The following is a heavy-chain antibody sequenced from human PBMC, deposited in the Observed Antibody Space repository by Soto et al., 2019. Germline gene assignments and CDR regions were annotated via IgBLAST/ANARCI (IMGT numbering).Heavy chain of an antibody. V-gene: IGHV3-23*01. CDR2: ISGSGGST. J-gene: IGHJ4*02. CDR1: GFTFSSYA. D-gene: IGHD4-17*01. CDR3: AHTVTPNQYYFDY. Sequence: PGGSLRLSCAASGFTFSSYAMSWVRQAPGKGLEWVSAISGSGGSTYYADSVKGRFTISRDNSKNTLYLQMNSLRAEDTAVYYCAHTVTPNQYYFDYWGQGTLVTVSS.